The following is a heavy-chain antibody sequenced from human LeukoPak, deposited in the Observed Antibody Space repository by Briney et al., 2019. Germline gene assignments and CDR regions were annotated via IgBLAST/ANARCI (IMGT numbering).Heavy chain of an antibody. Sequence: KAGRSLRLSCAASGFTFSSYAMSWVRQAPGKGLEWVSAISGSGGSTYYADSVKGRFTISRDNSKNTLYLQMNSLRAEDTAVYYCAKDHYYGSGSYDDYFGYWGQGTLVTVSS. D-gene: IGHD3-10*01. V-gene: IGHV3-23*01. J-gene: IGHJ4*02. CDR3: AKDHYYGSGSYDDYFGY. CDR1: GFTFSSYA. CDR2: ISGSGGST.